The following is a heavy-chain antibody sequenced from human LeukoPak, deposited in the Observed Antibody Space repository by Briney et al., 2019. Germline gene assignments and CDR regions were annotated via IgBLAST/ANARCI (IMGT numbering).Heavy chain of an antibody. CDR3: AKLYCSSTSCYRLDP. CDR2: FSGSGGST. V-gene: IGHV3-23*01. D-gene: IGHD2-2*01. J-gene: IGHJ5*02. Sequence: GGSLRLSCAASGFTFSSYAMSWVRQAPGKGLEWVSAFSGSGGSTYYADSVKGRFTISRDNSKNTLYLQMNSLRAEDTAVYYCAKLYCSSTSCYRLDPWGQGTLVTVSS. CDR1: GFTFSSYA.